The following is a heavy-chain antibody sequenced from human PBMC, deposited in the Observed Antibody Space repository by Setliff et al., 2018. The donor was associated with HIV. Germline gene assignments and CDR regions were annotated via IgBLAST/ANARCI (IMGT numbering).Heavy chain of an antibody. V-gene: IGHV4-59*12. CDR2: IHYSGST. CDR1: GGSISTYY. D-gene: IGHD3-22*01. CDR3: ARDTYDSRGYFFGY. Sequence: SETLSLTCTVSGGSISTYYWSWIRQPPGKGLEWIGNIHYSGSTYYNPSLKSRVTISKDTSKNQFSLHLSSVTAADTAVYYCARDTYDSRGYFFGYWGQGTLVTVS. J-gene: IGHJ4*02.